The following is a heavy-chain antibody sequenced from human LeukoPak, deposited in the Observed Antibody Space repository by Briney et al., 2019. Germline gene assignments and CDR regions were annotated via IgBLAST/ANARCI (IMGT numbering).Heavy chain of an antibody. CDR1: GFSFSDHN. V-gene: IGHV3-72*01. Sequence: GGSLRLSCAASGFSFSDHNMNWVRQAPGKGLEWVGRTVTKTNSYTTGYAASVKGRFTISRDDSKNSLFLQMNSLKAEDTAVYYCTRARAGSGSYHPNSYHAFDMWGQGTKVTVS. J-gene: IGHJ3*02. CDR2: TVTKTNSYTT. D-gene: IGHD1-26*01. CDR3: TRARAGSGSYHPNSYHAFDM.